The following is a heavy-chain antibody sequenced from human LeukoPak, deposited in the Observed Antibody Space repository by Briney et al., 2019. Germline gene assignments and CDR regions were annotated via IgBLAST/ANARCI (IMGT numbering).Heavy chain of an antibody. Sequence: SETLSLTCTVSGGSISSYYWSWIRQPPGKGLEWIGYIYYSGSTNYNPSLESRVTISVDTSKNQFSLKLSSVTAADTAVYYCARVPLYHGNWFDPWGQGTLVTVSS. CDR2: IYYSGST. J-gene: IGHJ5*02. CDR3: ARVPLYHGNWFDP. CDR1: GGSISSYY. V-gene: IGHV4-59*01. D-gene: IGHD2-8*01.